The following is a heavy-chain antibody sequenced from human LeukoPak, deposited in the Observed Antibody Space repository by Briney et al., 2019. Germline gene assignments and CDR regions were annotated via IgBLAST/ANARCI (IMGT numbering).Heavy chain of an antibody. V-gene: IGHV3-33*01. Sequence: GGSLRLSCAASGFTFSSYGMRWVRQAPGKGLEWVAVIWYDGSNKYYADSVKGRFTISRDNSKNTLYLQMNSLRAEDTAVYYCAWVLEMATIDYWGQGTLVTVSP. CDR1: GFTFSSYG. J-gene: IGHJ4*02. CDR3: AWVLEMATIDY. D-gene: IGHD5-24*01. CDR2: IWYDGSNK.